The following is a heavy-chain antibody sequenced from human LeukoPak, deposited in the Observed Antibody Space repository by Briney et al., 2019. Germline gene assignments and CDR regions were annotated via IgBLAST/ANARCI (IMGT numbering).Heavy chain of an antibody. J-gene: IGHJ5*02. V-gene: IGHV1-18*01. CDR3: ARTPYDSSGYYSPNWFDP. CDR1: GYTFTSYG. Sequence: ASVKVSCKASGYTFTSYGISWVRQAPGQGLEWMGWISAYNGNTNYAQKLQGRVTMTTDTSTSTAYMELRSLRSDDTAVYYCARTPYDSSGYYSPNWFDPWGQGTLVTVSS. CDR2: ISAYNGNT. D-gene: IGHD3-22*01.